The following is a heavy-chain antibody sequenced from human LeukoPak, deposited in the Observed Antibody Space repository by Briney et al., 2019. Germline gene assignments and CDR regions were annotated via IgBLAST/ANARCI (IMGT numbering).Heavy chain of an antibody. CDR2: ISVSGTYI. J-gene: IGHJ6*03. CDR3: ARAVQQLFYYYYMDV. D-gene: IGHD6-13*01. V-gene: IGHV3-21*01. CDR1: GFTFSRNG. Sequence: PGGSLRLSCAASGFTFSRNGMAWVRQAPGKGLEWVSSISVSGTYIYYSDSVKGRFTISRDNAKNSLYLQMNSLRAEDTAVYYCARAVQQLFYYYYMDVWGKGTTVTISS.